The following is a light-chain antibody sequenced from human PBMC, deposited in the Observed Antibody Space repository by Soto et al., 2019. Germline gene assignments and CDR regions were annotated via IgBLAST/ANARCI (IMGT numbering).Light chain of an antibody. V-gene: IGLV1-40*01. CDR2: GNS. J-gene: IGLJ2*01. Sequence: QSVLTQPPSVSGAPGRRVTISCTGSSSNIGAGYDVHWYQHLPGTAPKVLIYGNSNRPSGVPDRFSGSKSGTSASLAITGLQAEDEADYYCQSYDSSLSAVVFGGGTKLTVL. CDR3: QSYDSSLSAVV. CDR1: SSNIGAGYD.